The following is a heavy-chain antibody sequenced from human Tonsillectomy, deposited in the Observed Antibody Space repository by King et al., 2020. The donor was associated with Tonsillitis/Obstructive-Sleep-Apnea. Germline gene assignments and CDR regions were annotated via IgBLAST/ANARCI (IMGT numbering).Heavy chain of an antibody. CDR3: ARNPFGVGLAYYYMDV. CDR2: IIPIFGTA. CDR1: GGTFSSYA. Sequence: VQLVESGAEVKKPGSSVKVSCKASGGTFSSYAISWVRQAPGQGLEWMGGIIPIFGTANYAQKFQGRVTITADESTSTAYMELSSLRSEDTAVYYRARNPFGVGLAYYYMDVWGKGTTVTVSS. D-gene: IGHD3-3*01. V-gene: IGHV1-69*01. J-gene: IGHJ6*03.